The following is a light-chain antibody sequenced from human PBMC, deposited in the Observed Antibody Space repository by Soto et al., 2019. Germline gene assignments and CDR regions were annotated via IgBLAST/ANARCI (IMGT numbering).Light chain of an antibody. V-gene: IGLV2-8*01. CDR2: EVS. Sequence: QSVLTQPPSASGSPGQSVTISCTGTSSDVGGYNSVSWYQHHPGKAPKLIIYEVSKRPSGVPDRFSGSKSGNTASLAVSGLQAEDEADYYCSSYAPSNNLGVFGTGTNVTVL. CDR1: SSDVGGYNS. CDR3: SSYAPSNNLGV. J-gene: IGLJ1*01.